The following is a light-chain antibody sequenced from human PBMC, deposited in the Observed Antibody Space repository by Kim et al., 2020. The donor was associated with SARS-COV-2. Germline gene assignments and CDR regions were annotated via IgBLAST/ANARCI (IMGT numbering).Light chain of an antibody. CDR1: SLRRYY. V-gene: IGLV3-19*01. Sequence: SSELTQDPPVSVALGQTVRITCQGDSLRRYYASWYQQKPGQAPVLVLYGQNNRRPASTPRLSASSSGDTASSTTIRGHPADDAAYYYNNCRSSGDNQVVF. CDR3: NCRSSGDNQVV. CDR2: GQN. J-gene: IGLJ3*02.